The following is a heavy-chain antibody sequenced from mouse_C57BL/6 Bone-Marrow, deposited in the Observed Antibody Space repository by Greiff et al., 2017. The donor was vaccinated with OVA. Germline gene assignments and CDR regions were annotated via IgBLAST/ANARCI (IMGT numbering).Heavy chain of an antibody. V-gene: IGHV5-4*01. CDR1: GFTFSSYA. D-gene: IGHD4-1*01. CDR2: ISDGGSYT. Sequence: EVQVVESGGGLVKPGGSLKLSCAASGFTFSSYAMSWVRQTPEKRLEWVATISDGGSYTYYPDNVKGRFTISRDNAKNNLYLQMSHLKSEDTAMYYCAREGTGYFDYWGQGTTRTVSS. CDR3: AREGTGYFDY. J-gene: IGHJ2*01.